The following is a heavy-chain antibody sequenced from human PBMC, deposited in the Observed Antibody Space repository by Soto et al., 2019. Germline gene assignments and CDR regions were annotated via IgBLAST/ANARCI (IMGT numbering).Heavy chain of an antibody. CDR1: GGCISSSSYY. CDR2: IYYSGST. J-gene: IGHJ4*02. CDR3: ARHDYGDNWCFDY. V-gene: IGHV4-39*01. Sequence: SETLSLTCTVSGGCISSSSYYWGWIRQPPGKGLEWIGSIYYSGSTYYNPSLKSRVTISVDTSKNQFSLKLSSVTAADTAVYYCARHDYGDNWCFDYWGQGTLVTVSS. D-gene: IGHD4-17*01.